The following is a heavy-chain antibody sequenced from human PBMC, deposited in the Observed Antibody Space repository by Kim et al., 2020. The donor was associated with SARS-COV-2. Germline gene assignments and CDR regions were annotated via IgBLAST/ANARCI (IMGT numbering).Heavy chain of an antibody. D-gene: IGHD5-18*01. V-gene: IGHV1-69*13. CDR3: ARVTAYGYVGYYYYYGMDV. Sequence: SVKVSCKASGGTFSSYAISWVRQAPGQGLEWMGGIIPIFGTANYAQKFQGRVTITADESTSTAYMELSSLRSEDTAVYYCARVTAYGYVGYYYYYGMDVWGQGTTVTVSS. CDR1: GGTFSSYA. CDR2: IIPIFGTA. J-gene: IGHJ6*02.